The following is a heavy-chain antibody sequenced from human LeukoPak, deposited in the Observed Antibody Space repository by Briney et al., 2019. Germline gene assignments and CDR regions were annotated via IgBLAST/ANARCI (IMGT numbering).Heavy chain of an antibody. D-gene: IGHD2-15*01. Sequence: ASVKVSCKASGGTFSSYAISWVRQAPGQGLEWMGGIILIFGTANYAQKFQGRVTITADESTSTAYMELSSLGSEDTAVYYCARVMSWVVAATPPFDPWGQGTLVTVSS. CDR1: GGTFSSYA. J-gene: IGHJ5*02. CDR3: ARVMSWVVAATPPFDP. V-gene: IGHV1-69*13. CDR2: IILIFGTA.